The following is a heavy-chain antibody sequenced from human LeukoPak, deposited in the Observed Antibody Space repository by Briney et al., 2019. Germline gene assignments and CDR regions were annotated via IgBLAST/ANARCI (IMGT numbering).Heavy chain of an antibody. D-gene: IGHD3-9*01. CDR1: GFTFSSYA. CDR3: ARAPGGPLRYFDWPPDP. Sequence: GGYLRLYCAASGFTFSSYAMHWVRQAPGKGLEWVAVTWYDGSNEYYADSVKVRFTISRYNSTTTLYLQMNSRRAEDTAVYYCARAPGGPLRYFDWPPDPWGQGTLVTVSS. CDR2: TWYDGSNE. J-gene: IGHJ5*02. V-gene: IGHV3-33*08.